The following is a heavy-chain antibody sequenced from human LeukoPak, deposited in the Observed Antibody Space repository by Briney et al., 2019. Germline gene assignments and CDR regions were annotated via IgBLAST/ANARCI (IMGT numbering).Heavy chain of an antibody. V-gene: IGHV3-21*01. CDR2: INPTSTSI. CDR1: GFTFSDYS. J-gene: IGHJ4*02. D-gene: IGHD4-11*01. CDR3: SAYDYSNAIDY. Sequence: GGSLRLSCAASGFTFSDYSINWVRQAPGKGLEWVSSINPTSTSIYYADAVKGRFTISRDNAKSSLYLQMNSLRAEDTAVYYCSAYDYSNAIDYWGQGTLVTVSS.